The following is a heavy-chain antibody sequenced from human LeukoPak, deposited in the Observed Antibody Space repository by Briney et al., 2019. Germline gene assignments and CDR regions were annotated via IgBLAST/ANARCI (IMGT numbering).Heavy chain of an antibody. CDR1: GGSISRYY. D-gene: IGHD6-13*01. CDR3: ASGYGTTLDF. Sequence: SETLSLTCNVSGGSISRYYWAWIRQPPGMGLESIGKIHNGGNAYYTPSLKSRVTLTMDASRNQVSLRLSSVTAADTAVYYCASGYGTTLDFWGQGTLVTVSS. CDR2: IHNGGNA. J-gene: IGHJ4*02. V-gene: IGHV4-59*04.